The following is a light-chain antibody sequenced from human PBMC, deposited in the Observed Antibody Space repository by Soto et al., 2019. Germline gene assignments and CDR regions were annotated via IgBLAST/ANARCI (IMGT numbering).Light chain of an antibody. CDR3: QKYDSAPQT. Sequence: DIQMTQSASSLSASVGDTVTITCRASQGISDYLAWYQQRPGKAPNLLIYAASTLQIGVPSRFSGSGAGTDFTLTISSLQPEDAATYYCQKYDSAPQTFGPGTKVEIK. CDR1: QGISDY. J-gene: IGKJ1*01. V-gene: IGKV1-27*01. CDR2: AAS.